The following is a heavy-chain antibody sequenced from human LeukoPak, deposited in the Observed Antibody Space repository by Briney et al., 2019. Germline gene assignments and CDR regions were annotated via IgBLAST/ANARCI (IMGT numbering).Heavy chain of an antibody. Sequence: PSETPSLTCNVSGASISSHYWSWIRQSPGRGLEWIVFFYNSGSFNYNPSFKSRVAMSTDTSKNQLSLTLSSVTAADTALYYCAGYSGDGDGFPYWFDPWGQGTLVTVSS. V-gene: IGHV4-59*11. CDR2: FYNSGSF. CDR3: AGYSGDGDGFPYWFDP. J-gene: IGHJ5*02. D-gene: IGHD2-21*01. CDR1: GASISSHY.